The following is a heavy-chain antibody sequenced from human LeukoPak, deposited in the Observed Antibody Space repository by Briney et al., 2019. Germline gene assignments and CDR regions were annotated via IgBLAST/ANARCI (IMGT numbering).Heavy chain of an antibody. CDR2: INPNSGGT. J-gene: IGHJ4*02. CDR1: GYTFTSYD. Sequence: GASVKVSCKASGYTFTSYDINWVRQATGQGLEWMGWINPNSGGTNYAQKFQGRVTMTRDTSISTAYMELSRLRSDDTAVYYCARAARGYSGYDSGYWGQGTLVTVSS. CDR3: ARAARGYSGYDSGY. D-gene: IGHD5-12*01. V-gene: IGHV1-2*02.